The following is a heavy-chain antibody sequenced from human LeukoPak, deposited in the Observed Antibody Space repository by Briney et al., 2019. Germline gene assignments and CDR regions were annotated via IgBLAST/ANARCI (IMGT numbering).Heavy chain of an antibody. J-gene: IGHJ4*02. CDR1: GGSISSGDYY. V-gene: IGHV4-30-4*08. CDR2: IYYSGST. D-gene: IGHD4-17*01. CDR3: ARGADYELYYFDY. Sequence: SQTLSLTCTVSGGSISSGDYYWSWIRQPPGKGLEWIGYIYYSGSTYYNPSLKSRVTISVDTSKNQSSLKLSSVTAADTAVYYCARGADYELYYFDYWGQGTLVTVSS.